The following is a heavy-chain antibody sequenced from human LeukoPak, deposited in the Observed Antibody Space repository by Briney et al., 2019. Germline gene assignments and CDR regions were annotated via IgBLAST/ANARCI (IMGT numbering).Heavy chain of an antibody. CDR2: ITDAVGST. V-gene: IGHV3-23*01. J-gene: IGHJ4*02. Sequence: GGSLRLSCAASGFTFSSDAMSWVRQAPGKGLEWVSAITDAVGSTHYADSVKGRFTISSDNSKNTVYLQMNSLRPEDMAVYYCAKEIFSGLLYIDYWGQGTLVTVSS. CDR3: AKEIFSGLLYIDY. D-gene: IGHD5-12*01. CDR1: GFTFSSDA.